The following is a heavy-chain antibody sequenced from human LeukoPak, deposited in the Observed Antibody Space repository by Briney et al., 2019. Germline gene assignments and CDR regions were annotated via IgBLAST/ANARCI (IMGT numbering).Heavy chain of an antibody. D-gene: IGHD6-13*01. Sequence: SETLSLTCTVSGGSISSYNWSWIRNPPGQGMEWVGYIYYSGSTNYNPSLKSRVPIPVDTAKNQFSLTLNPATAAATAVYLCSRGGSQAEFDYWGQGTLVTVSS. CDR3: SRGGSQAEFDY. CDR1: GGSISSYN. V-gene: IGHV4-59*12. J-gene: IGHJ4*02. CDR2: IYYSGST.